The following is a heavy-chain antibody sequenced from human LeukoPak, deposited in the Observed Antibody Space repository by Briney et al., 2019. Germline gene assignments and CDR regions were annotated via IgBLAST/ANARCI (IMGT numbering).Heavy chain of an antibody. Sequence: GGSLRLSCAASGFTFSSYAMSWVRQAPGKGLEWVSAISGSGGSTYYADSVKGRFTISRDNSKNTLYLQMNSLRAEDTAVYYCAKDGGPYCSSTSCYRADFDYWGQGTLVTVSS. CDR1: GFTFSSYA. D-gene: IGHD2-2*01. J-gene: IGHJ4*02. CDR2: ISGSGGST. CDR3: AKDGGPYCSSTSCYRADFDY. V-gene: IGHV3-23*01.